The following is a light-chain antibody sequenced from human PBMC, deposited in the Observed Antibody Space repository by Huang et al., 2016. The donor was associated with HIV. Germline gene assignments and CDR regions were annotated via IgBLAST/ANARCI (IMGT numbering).Light chain of an antibody. CDR3: QHLNSFPIIT. CDR2: AAS. Sequence: IQLTQSPSSLSASVGDRVTITCRASQGISSYLAWYQQKPGKAPKLLIFAASTLQIGVPSRFSGSGSGTDFTLTISSLQPEDFATYYCQHLNSFPIITFGQGTRLEIK. V-gene: IGKV1-9*01. J-gene: IGKJ5*01. CDR1: QGISSY.